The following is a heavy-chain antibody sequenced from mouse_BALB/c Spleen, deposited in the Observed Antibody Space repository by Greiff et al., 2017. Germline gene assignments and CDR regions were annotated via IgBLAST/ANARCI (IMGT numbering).Heavy chain of an antibody. Sequence: VQLQQPGAELVRPGASVKLSCKASGYTFTSYWINWVKQRPGQGLEWIGNIYPSDSYTNYNQKFKDKATLTVDKSSSTAYMQLSSPTSEDSAVYYCTRSGYYGSSYDYWGQGTLVTVSA. D-gene: IGHD1-1*01. CDR2: IYPSDSYT. CDR3: TRSGYYGSSYDY. J-gene: IGHJ3*01. CDR1: GYTFTSYW. V-gene: IGHV1-69*02.